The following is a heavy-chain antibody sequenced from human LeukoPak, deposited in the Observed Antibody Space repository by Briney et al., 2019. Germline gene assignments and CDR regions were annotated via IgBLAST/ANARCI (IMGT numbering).Heavy chain of an antibody. D-gene: IGHD3-22*01. CDR1: GFTFSNAW. CDR2: IKSKTDGGIT. Sequence: PGGSLRLSCAASGFTFSNAWMSWVRQAPGKGLEWVGRIKSKTDGGITDYAAPVKGRFTISRDDSKNTLYLQMNSLKTEDTAVYYCTTDLYYDSSGAFDIWGQGTMVTVSS. J-gene: IGHJ3*02. V-gene: IGHV3-15*01. CDR3: TTDLYYDSSGAFDI.